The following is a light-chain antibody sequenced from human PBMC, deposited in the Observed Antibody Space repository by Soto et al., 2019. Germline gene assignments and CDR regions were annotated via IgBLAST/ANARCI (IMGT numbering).Light chain of an antibody. CDR1: RSDVGGYKY. Sequence: QSALTQPASVSGSPGQSITISCTGTRSDVGGYKYVSWYQQRPGKAPKLIIYEVSNRPSGISNRFSGSKSGNTASLTISGLQAEDEADYWCSSYTNSTTYVFGTGTKVTVL. CDR3: SSYTNSTTYV. V-gene: IGLV2-14*01. CDR2: EVS. J-gene: IGLJ1*01.